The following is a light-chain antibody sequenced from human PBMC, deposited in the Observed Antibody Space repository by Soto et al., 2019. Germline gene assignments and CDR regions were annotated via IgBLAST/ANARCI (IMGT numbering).Light chain of an antibody. V-gene: IGLV1-40*01. J-gene: IGLJ1*01. CDR2: GNI. CDR3: QSYETGLSAYV. Sequence: QSVLAQPPSVSGAPGQKVTISCTGSSSNIGAGYDLHWYQQLPGTAPKLLRYGNINRPSGVPDRFSGSKSGTSAALAITGLQAEDEADYYCQSYETGLSAYVFGTGTTLTV. CDR1: SSNIGAGYD.